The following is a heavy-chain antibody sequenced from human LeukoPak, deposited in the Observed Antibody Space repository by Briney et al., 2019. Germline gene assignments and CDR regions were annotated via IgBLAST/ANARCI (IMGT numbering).Heavy chain of an antibody. J-gene: IGHJ4*02. CDR2: ISGGGGST. Sequence: PGGSLRLSCAASGFTFSSYAMSWVRQAPGKGLEWVSAISGGGGSTYYADSVKGRFTISRDNSKNTLYLQMNSLRAEDTAVYYCAKDPGYSYGYRYWGQGTLVTVSS. CDR1: GFTFSSYA. D-gene: IGHD5-18*01. V-gene: IGHV3-23*01. CDR3: AKDPGYSYGYRY.